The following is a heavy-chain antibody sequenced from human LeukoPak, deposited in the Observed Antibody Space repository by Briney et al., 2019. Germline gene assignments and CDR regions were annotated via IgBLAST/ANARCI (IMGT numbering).Heavy chain of an antibody. J-gene: IGHJ2*01. V-gene: IGHV3-30*18. CDR1: GFIFSNYG. D-gene: IGHD4-23*01. Sequence: GRSLRLSCAASGFIFSNYGMNWVRQAPGKGLEWVAVISYDETNKYYEDSVKGRFTISRDSSKNTLYLQMSSLRDEDTAVYYCAKNNDYGGSYWYFDLWGRGTLVTVSS. CDR3: AKNNDYGGSYWYFDL. CDR2: ISYDETNK.